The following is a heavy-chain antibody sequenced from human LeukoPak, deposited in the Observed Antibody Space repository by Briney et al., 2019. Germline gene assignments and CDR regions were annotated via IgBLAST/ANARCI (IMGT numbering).Heavy chain of an antibody. CDR2: ISGSSSYI. CDR3: ARDGGSFYFDY. Sequence: GGSLRLSCAASGFTFSDYYMSWIRQAPGKGLEWVSSISGSSSYIYYADSVKGRFTISRDNAKNSLYLQMNSLRAEDTAVYYCARDGGSFYFDYWGQGTLVTVSS. CDR1: GFTFSDYY. D-gene: IGHD1-26*01. J-gene: IGHJ4*02. V-gene: IGHV3-11*06.